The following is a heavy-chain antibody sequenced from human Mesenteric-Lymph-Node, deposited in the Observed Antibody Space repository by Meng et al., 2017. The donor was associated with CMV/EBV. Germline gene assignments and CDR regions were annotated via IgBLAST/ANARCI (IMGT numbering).Heavy chain of an antibody. CDR2: IYHSGSSGST. CDR1: GYSISSGYY. V-gene: IGHV4-38-2*02. CDR3: ARRRGMDV. J-gene: IGHJ6*02. Sequence: SETLSLTCTVSGYSISSGYYWGWIRQPPGKGLEWIGSIYHSGSSGSTYYNPSLKSRVTISLDTSKNQFSLKLSSVTAADTAVYYCARRRGMDVWGQGTTVTVSS.